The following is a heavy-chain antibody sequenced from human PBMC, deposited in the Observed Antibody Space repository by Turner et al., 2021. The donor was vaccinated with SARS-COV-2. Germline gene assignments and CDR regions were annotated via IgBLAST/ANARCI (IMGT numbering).Heavy chain of an antibody. V-gene: IGHV3-21*01. Sequence: EVQVVESGGGLVKPGGSLRLSCAASGFTFSSYSMNWVRQAPGKGLEWVSSMSSSSSYIYYADSVKGRFTISRDNAKNSLYLQMNSLRAEDTAVFYCARQGDYYDSSGYYPDAFDIWGQGTMVTVSS. D-gene: IGHD3-22*01. CDR1: GFTFSSYS. CDR2: MSSSSSYI. CDR3: ARQGDYYDSSGYYPDAFDI. J-gene: IGHJ3*02.